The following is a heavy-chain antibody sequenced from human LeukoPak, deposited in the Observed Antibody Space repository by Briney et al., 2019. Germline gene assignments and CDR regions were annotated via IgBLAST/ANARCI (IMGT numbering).Heavy chain of an antibody. Sequence: SETLSLTCTVSGGSISSSSYYWGWIRQPPGKGLEWIGSIYYSGSTYYNPSLKSRVTISVDTSKNQFSLKLSSVTAADTAVYYCARHRSIVVVPAAYHYYYYVDVWGKGTTVTVSS. CDR1: GGSISSSSYY. D-gene: IGHD2-2*01. J-gene: IGHJ6*03. CDR2: IYYSGST. V-gene: IGHV4-39*01. CDR3: ARHRSIVVVPAAYHYYYYVDV.